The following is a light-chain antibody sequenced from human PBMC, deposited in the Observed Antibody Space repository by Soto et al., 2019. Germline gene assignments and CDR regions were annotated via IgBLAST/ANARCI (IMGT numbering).Light chain of an antibody. CDR1: QGITNY. J-gene: IGKJ1*01. V-gene: IGKV1-9*01. CDR2: TAS. Sequence: DFQLTQSPSFLSASVGDRVTITCRASQGITNYLAWYQQKPGKAPKPLIYTASTLQSGVPSRFSGSGAGAEFTLTITGLQPEDFATYFCQQFHTYPWTFGQGTKV. CDR3: QQFHTYPWT.